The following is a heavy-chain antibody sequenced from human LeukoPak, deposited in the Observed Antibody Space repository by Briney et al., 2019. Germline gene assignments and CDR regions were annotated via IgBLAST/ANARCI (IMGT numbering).Heavy chain of an antibody. CDR1: GYTFTDYY. CDR2: INPAGGST. J-gene: IGHJ4*02. V-gene: IGHV1-46*01. Sequence: ASVKVSCKASGYTFTDYYIHWVRQAPGQGLEWMGIINPAGGSTGYAQKCQGRVTMTRDTSTSTVYMELSSLRSEDTAVYYCARYNGDLTGGFDNWGQGTLVTVSS. CDR3: ARYNGDLTGGFDN. D-gene: IGHD4-17*01.